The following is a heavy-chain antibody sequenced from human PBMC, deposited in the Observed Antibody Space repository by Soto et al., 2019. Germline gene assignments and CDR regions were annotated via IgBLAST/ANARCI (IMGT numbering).Heavy chain of an antibody. CDR1: GFTFSGSA. V-gene: IGHV3-73*01. CDR2: IRSKANSYAT. D-gene: IGHD3-10*01. CDR3: TTTLVRGVSDY. J-gene: IGHJ4*02. Sequence: EVQLVESGGGLVQPGGSLKLSCAASGFTFSGSAMHWVRQASGKGLEWVGRIRSKANSYATAYAASVKGRFTISRDDSKNTAYLQMTSLNTEDTAVYYCTTTLVRGVSDYWGQGTLVTVSS.